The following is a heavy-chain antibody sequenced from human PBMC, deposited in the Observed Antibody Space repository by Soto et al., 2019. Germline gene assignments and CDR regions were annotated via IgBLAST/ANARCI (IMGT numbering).Heavy chain of an antibody. V-gene: IGHV1-69*02. J-gene: IGHJ3*02. CDR1: GATFSSYT. Sequence: QVQLVQSGPEVTKPGSSVKVSCKASGATFSSYTISWVRQAPGQGLEWMGSIIPILGIANYAQKCQGRVTITADKSTSTAYMELSSLRSEDTAVYCCARYCSSTSCYTDAFDIWGQGTMVTVSS. D-gene: IGHD2-2*02. CDR2: IIPILGIA. CDR3: ARYCSSTSCYTDAFDI.